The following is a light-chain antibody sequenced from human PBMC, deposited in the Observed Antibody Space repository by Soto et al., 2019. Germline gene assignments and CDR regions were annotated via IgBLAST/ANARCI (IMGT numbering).Light chain of an antibody. V-gene: IGLV1-47*01. CDR2: RNN. Sequence: QSVLTQPPSASGTPGPRVTISCFGGTSKIGGNYVYWYQQLPGTAPKLLIHRNNHRPSGVPDRLSGSKSGTSASLVISGLRSEDEADYYCAAWDDSLSGYVFGPGTKLTVL. CDR3: AAWDDSLSGYV. J-gene: IGLJ1*01. CDR1: TSKIGGNY.